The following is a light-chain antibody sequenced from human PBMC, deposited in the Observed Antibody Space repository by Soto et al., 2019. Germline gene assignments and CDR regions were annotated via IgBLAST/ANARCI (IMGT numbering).Light chain of an antibody. J-gene: IGKJ2*01. CDR3: QQSYSTPPYT. CDR1: QSISSS. V-gene: IGKV1-39*01. CDR2: AAS. Sequence: DIQMTQSPSSLSASVGDRVTITCRASQSISSSLNWYQQKPGKAPKLLIYAASSLQSGVPSRFSGSGSGTDFTLTISSLQPEDFATYYCQQSYSTPPYTFGQGTKLESK.